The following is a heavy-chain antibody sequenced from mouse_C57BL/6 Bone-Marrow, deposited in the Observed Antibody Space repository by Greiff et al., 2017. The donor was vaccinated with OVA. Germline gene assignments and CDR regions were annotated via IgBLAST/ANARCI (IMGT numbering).Heavy chain of an antibody. CDR1: GFNIKNTY. Sequence: EVQRVESVAELVRPGASVKLSCTASGFNIKNTYMHWVKQRPEQGLEWIGRIDPANGNTKYAPKFQGKATITADTSSNTAYLQLSSLTSEDTAIYYCARWDYDRPWFAYWGQGTLVTVSA. J-gene: IGHJ3*01. D-gene: IGHD2-4*01. V-gene: IGHV14-3*01. CDR3: ARWDYDRPWFAY. CDR2: IDPANGNT.